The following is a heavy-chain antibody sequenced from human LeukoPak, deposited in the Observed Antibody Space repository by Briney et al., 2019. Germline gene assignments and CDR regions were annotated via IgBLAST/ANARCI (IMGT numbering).Heavy chain of an antibody. Sequence: GGSLRLSWAASGFTFSSYAMSWFRQAPGKGLNWVSPISGSGGSTYYADSVKGRFTISRDNSKNTLYLQMNSLRAEDTAVYYCAKENQVVVAAIPDYWGQGTLVTVSS. V-gene: IGHV3-23*01. CDR1: GFTFSSYA. CDR2: ISGSGGST. D-gene: IGHD2-15*01. CDR3: AKENQVVVAAIPDY. J-gene: IGHJ4*02.